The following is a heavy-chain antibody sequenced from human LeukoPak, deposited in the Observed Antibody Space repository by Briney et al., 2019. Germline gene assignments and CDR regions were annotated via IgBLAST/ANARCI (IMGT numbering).Heavy chain of an antibody. J-gene: IGHJ4*02. CDR2: ISSNGGST. CDR1: GFTFSRYA. D-gene: IGHD3-10*01. CDR3: VKDGSGSYYTYYFDF. Sequence: PGGSLRLSCSASGFTFSRYAMHWVRQAPGKGLEYVSAISSNGGSTYYADSVKGRFTISRDNSKNTLYLQMSSLRTEDTAVYYCVKDGSGSYYTYYFDFWGQGTLVTVSS. V-gene: IGHV3-64D*06.